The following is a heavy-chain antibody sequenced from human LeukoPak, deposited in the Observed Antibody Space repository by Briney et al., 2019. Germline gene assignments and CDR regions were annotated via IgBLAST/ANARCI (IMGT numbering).Heavy chain of an antibody. CDR2: IKEDGSEK. Sequence: GGSLRLSCADSGFSFTNYWMSWVRQAPGNGLEWVANIKEDGSEKYYVDSVKGRFTISRDNAKNSLYLQMNSLRAEDTALYYCARDEFRPLGYWGQGTLVTVPS. CDR1: GFSFTNYW. CDR3: ARDEFRPLGY. V-gene: IGHV3-7*01. J-gene: IGHJ4*02.